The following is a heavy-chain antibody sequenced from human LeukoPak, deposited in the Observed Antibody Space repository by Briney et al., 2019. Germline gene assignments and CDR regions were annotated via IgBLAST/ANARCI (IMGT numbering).Heavy chain of an antibody. CDR1: GGTFSSYA. V-gene: IGHV1-24*01. D-gene: IGHD1-26*01. CDR2: FDPEDGET. J-gene: IGHJ4*02. CDR3: ATVQWELRN. Sequence: GASVKVSCKASGGTFSSYAISWVRQAPGQGLEWMGGFDPEDGETIYAQKFQGRVTMTEDTSTDTAYMELSSLRSEDTAVYYCATVQWELRNWGQGTLVTVSS.